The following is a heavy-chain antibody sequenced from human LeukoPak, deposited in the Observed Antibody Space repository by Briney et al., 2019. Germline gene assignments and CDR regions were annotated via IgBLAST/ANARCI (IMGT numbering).Heavy chain of an antibody. V-gene: IGHV3-21*01. J-gene: IGHJ4*02. CDR2: ISSSSSYI. Sequence: PGGSLRLSCAASGFTFSSYSMNWVRQAPGKGLEWVSSISSSSSYIYYADSVKGRFTISRDNAKNSLYLQMNSLRAEDTAVYYCGRASGDSSSWYPRKEFDYWGQGTLVTVSS. D-gene: IGHD6-13*01. CDR1: GFTFSSYS. CDR3: GRASGDSSSWYPRKEFDY.